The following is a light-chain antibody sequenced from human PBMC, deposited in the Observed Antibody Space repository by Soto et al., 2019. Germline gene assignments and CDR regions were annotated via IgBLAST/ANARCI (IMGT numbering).Light chain of an antibody. Sequence: EIVLTQSPATLSLSPGERATLSCRASQSVSASLVWYQLKPGQAPRLLIYDASNRATGIPARFSGSGSGTVFTLTISSLEPEDFAIYYCQQRYSWPLTFGGGTKVEIE. CDR1: QSVSAS. V-gene: IGKV3-11*01. CDR2: DAS. CDR3: QQRYSWPLT. J-gene: IGKJ4*01.